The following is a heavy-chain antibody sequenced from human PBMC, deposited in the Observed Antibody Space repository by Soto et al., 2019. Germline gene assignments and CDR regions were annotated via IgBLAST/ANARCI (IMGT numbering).Heavy chain of an antibody. CDR3: ARDSPFTAYDFWSGWRPYYYYYMDV. CDR1: GFTFSSYA. Sequence: GGSLRLSCAASGFTFSSYAMHWVRQAPGKGLEYVSAISSNGGSTYYANSVKGRFTISRDNSKNTLYLQMGSLRAEDMAVYYCARDSPFTAYDFWSGWRPYYYYYMDVWGKGTTVTVSS. J-gene: IGHJ6*03. V-gene: IGHV3-64*01. D-gene: IGHD3-3*01. CDR2: ISSNGGST.